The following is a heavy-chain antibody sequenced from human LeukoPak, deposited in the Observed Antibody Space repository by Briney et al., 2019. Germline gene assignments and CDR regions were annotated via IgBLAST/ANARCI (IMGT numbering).Heavy chain of an antibody. Sequence: GGSLRLSCAASESTFSDYAMTWVRQAPGKGLEWVSTITSSGDRTFYADAVKGRFTISRDNSKNTLYLQMNSLRAEDTAVYYCAKGEAVAGTWVDYWGQGTLVTVSS. J-gene: IGHJ4*02. CDR3: AKGEAVAGTWVDY. CDR2: ITSSGDRT. CDR1: ESTFSDYA. V-gene: IGHV3-23*01. D-gene: IGHD6-19*01.